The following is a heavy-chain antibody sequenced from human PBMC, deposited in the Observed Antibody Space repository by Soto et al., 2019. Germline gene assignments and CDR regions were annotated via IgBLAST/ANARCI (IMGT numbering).Heavy chain of an antibody. J-gene: IGHJ3*01. D-gene: IGHD6-13*01. Sequence: VPVTRKVSVSALTQICMHRVRPAPGKGLEWMGGFDPEDGETIYAQKFQGRVTMTEDTSTDTAYMELSSLRSEDTAVYYCATVGLAAAGRDAFDLWGQGTMVTLSS. CDR3: ATVGLAAAGRDAFDL. CDR1: VSALTQIC. CDR2: FDPEDGET. V-gene: IGHV1-24*01.